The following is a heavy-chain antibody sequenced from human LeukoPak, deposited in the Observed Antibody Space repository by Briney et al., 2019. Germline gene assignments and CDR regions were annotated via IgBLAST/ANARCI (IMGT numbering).Heavy chain of an antibody. CDR1: GFTVSSNY. CDR3: ARDRGSNSVPAAMGRAFDI. Sequence: PGGSLRLSCAASGFTVSSNYMSWVRQAPGKGLEWVSGIYSGGSTYYADSVNGRFTISRDNSKNTLYLQMNSLRAEDTAVYYCARDRGSNSVPAAMGRAFDIWGQGTMVTVSS. V-gene: IGHV3-66*01. CDR2: IYSGGST. J-gene: IGHJ3*02. D-gene: IGHD2-2*01.